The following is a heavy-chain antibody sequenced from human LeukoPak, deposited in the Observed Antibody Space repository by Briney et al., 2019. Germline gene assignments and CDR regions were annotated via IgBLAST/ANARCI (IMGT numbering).Heavy chain of an antibody. V-gene: IGHV3-74*01. CDR1: GFTFSSFW. CDR2: INSVGSST. Sequence: GGSLRLSCAASGFTFSSFWMHSVRQAPGKGPVSISRINSVGSSTSYADSVKGRFTISRDNAKNTLYLQMNSLRAEDTAVYYCARERTSGWDAFDTWGQGTLVTVSS. CDR3: ARERTSGWDAFDT. J-gene: IGHJ5*02. D-gene: IGHD6-19*01.